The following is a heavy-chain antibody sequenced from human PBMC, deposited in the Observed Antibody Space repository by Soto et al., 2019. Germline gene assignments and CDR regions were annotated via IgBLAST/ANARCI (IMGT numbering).Heavy chain of an antibody. J-gene: IGHJ4*02. V-gene: IGHV4-59*01. Sequence: QVQLQESGPGLVKPSETLSLTCTVSGASISSYYWSWIRQSPGKGLEWIGYISYSGGTNYNPSLRXXVXIXXDTSKTQFSLKLNSLTAEDTAMYYCARGERLGLDYWGQGTLVTVSS. CDR2: ISYSGGT. CDR3: ARGERLGLDY. CDR1: GASISSYY. D-gene: IGHD6-19*01.